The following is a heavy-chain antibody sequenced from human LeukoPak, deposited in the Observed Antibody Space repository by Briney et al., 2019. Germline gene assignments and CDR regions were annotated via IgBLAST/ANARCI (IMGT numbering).Heavy chain of an antibody. CDR2: ISGSGDST. CDR1: GFTFSTYA. V-gene: IGHV3-23*01. J-gene: IGHJ4*02. Sequence: GGSLRLSCTASGFTFSTYAMTWVRQAPGKGLEWVSSISGSGDSTYYADSVKGRCTISRDNSKNTLYLQMSSLRADDTALYHCARDSGSYLQPTDYWGQGTLVTVSS. CDR3: ARDSGSYLQPTDY. D-gene: IGHD1-26*01.